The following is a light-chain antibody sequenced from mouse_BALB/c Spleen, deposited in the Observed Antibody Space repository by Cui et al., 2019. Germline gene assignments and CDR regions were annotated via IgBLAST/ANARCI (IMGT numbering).Light chain of an antibody. V-gene: IGKV6-23*01. CDR1: QDVGTA. CDR3: QQYSNCPPSLT. CDR2: WAS. J-gene: IGKJ5*01. Sequence: DIVMTQSHKFMSTSVGDRVSITCKASQDVGTAVAWYQQKPGQSPKLLIYWASSRHTGVPDRFTGSGSGTDFTLTISNVQSEDLADYFCQQYSNCPPSLTFGVGTKLELK.